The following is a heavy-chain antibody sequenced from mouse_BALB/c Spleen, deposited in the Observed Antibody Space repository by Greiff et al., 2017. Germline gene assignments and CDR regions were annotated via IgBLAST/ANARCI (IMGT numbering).Heavy chain of an antibody. CDR2: ISDGGSYT. J-gene: IGHJ2*01. D-gene: IGHD2-4*01. CDR3: ARGDDYGFDY. CDR1: GFTFSDYY. V-gene: IGHV5-4*02. Sequence: EVQVVESGGGLVKPGGSLKLSCAASGFTFSDYYMYWVRQTPEKRLEWVATISDGGSYTYYPDSVKGRFTISRDNAKNNLYLQMSSLKSEDTAMYYCARGDDYGFDYWGQGTTLTVSS.